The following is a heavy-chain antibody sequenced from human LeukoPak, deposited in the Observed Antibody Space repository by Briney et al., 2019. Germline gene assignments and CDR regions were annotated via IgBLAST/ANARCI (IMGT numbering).Heavy chain of an antibody. CDR1: GYTFTSYD. D-gene: IGHD4/OR15-4a*01. J-gene: IGHJ5*02. CDR2: MNPNSGNT. Sequence: ASVKVSCKASGYTFTSYDINWVRRATGQGLEWMGWMNPNSGNTGYAQKFQGRVTMTRNTSISTAYMELSSLRSEDTAVYYCASRMDYGGGGTKESWFDPWGQGTLVTVSS. V-gene: IGHV1-8*01. CDR3: ASRMDYGGGGTKESWFDP.